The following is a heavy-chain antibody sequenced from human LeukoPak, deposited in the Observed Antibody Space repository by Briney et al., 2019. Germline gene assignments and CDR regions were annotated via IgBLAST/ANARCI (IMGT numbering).Heavy chain of an antibody. V-gene: IGHV3-23*01. CDR2: ISGSGGST. J-gene: IGHJ4*02. Sequence: GSLRLSCAASGFTLSSYAMSWVRQAPGKGLEWVSAISGSGGSTYYADSVKGRFTISRDNSKNTLYLQMNSLRAEDTAVYYCAKLPAFDYDILTGYYFSGFLDYWGQGTLVTVSS. D-gene: IGHD3-9*01. CDR3: AKLPAFDYDILTGYYFSGFLDY. CDR1: GFTLSSYA.